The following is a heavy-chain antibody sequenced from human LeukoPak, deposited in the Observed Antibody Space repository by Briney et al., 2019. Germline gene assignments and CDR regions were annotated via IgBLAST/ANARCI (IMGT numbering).Heavy chain of an antibody. Sequence: SETLSLTCAVYGGSFSGYYWSWIRQPQAKGLEWIGEINHSGSTNYNPSLKSRVTISVDTSKNQFSMKLSSVTAADTAVYYCARLLRGGRDTAMVTMIVVRAKPGAFDSWGQGTMVTVSS. CDR2: INHSGST. D-gene: IGHD5-18*01. V-gene: IGHV4-34*01. J-gene: IGHJ3*02. CDR1: GGSFSGYY. CDR3: ARLLRGGRDTAMVTMIVVRAKPGAFDS.